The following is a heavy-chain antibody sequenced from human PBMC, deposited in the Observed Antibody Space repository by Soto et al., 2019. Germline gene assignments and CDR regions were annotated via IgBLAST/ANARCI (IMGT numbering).Heavy chain of an antibody. CDR1: GYTFTSYY. CDR2: INPSGGST. D-gene: IGHD1-7*01. J-gene: IGHJ4*02. CDR3: ARVHTSWNYGDYFEY. V-gene: IGHV1-46*01. Sequence: QVQLVQSGAEVKKPGASVKVSCKASGYTFTSYYMHWVRQAPGQGLEWMGIINPSGGSTSYAQKFQGRVTMTRYTSTSTVDMGLGSLRSEATAVYYCARVHTSWNYGDYFEYWGQGTLVTVSS.